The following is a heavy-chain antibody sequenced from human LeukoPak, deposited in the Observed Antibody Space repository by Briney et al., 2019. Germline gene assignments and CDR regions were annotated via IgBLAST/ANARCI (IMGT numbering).Heavy chain of an antibody. D-gene: IGHD1-26*01. J-gene: IGHJ3*02. CDR3: ARVGRYSLGDAFDI. CDR2: ISGSGDNT. Sequence: PGGSLRLSCAASGFSFRTYGMSWVRQAPGKRLEWVSGISGSGDNTHNADFVKGRFTISRDNSKNTLYLQMNSLRAEDTAVYYCARVGRYSLGDAFDIWGQGTMVTVSS. V-gene: IGHV3-23*01. CDR1: GFSFRTYG.